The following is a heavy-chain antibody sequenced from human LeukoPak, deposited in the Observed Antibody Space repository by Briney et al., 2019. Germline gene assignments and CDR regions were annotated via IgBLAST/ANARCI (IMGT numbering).Heavy chain of an antibody. Sequence: GGSLRLSCAASGFTFSSYAMSWVRQAPGKGLEWVSAISGSGGSIYYADSVKGRFTISRDNSKNTLYLQMNSLRAEDTAVYYFAPKIPTMTYFDYWRHATLVTVSS. CDR2: ISGSGGSI. CDR1: GFTFSSYA. D-gene: IGHD3-22*01. V-gene: IGHV3-23*01. J-gene: IGHJ4*01. CDR3: APKIPTMTYFDY.